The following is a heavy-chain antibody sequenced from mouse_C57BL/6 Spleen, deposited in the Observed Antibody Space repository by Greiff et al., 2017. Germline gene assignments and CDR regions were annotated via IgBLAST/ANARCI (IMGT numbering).Heavy chain of an antibody. V-gene: IGHV1-76*01. CDR1: GYTFTDYY. D-gene: IGHD1-1*02. CDR2: IYPGSGNT. CDR3: ARGGGYYWYFDV. Sequence: QVQLQQSGAELVRPGASVKLSCKASGYTFTDYYINWVKQRPGQGLEWIARIYPGSGNTYYNEKFKGKATLTAEKSSSTAYMQLSSLTSEDSAVYFCARGGGYYWYFDVWGTGTTVTVSS. J-gene: IGHJ1*03.